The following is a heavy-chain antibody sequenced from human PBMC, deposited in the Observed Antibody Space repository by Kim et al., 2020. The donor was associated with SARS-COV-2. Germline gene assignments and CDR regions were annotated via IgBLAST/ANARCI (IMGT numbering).Heavy chain of an antibody. V-gene: IGHV4-39*01. CDR1: GGSISSSSYY. CDR3: AKVDTAMFEPRYYYGMDV. D-gene: IGHD5-18*01. Sequence: SETLSLTCTVSGGSISSSSYYWGWIRQPPGKGLEWIGSIYYSGSTYYNPSLKSRVTISVDTSKNQFSLKLSSVTAADTAVYYCAKVDTAMFEPRYYYGMDVWGQGTTVTVSS. J-gene: IGHJ6*02. CDR2: IYYSGST.